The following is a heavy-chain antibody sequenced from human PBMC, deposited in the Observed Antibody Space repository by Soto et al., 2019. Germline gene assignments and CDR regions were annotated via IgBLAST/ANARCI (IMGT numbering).Heavy chain of an antibody. CDR3: ARVDKVEYQLLDSSGWRRGAFDI. V-gene: IGHV1-18*01. Sequence: ASVKVSCEASGYTFTSYGISCVRQAPGQGLEWMGWISAYNGNTNYAQKLQGRVTMTTDTSTSTAYMELRSLRSDDTAVYYCARVDKVEYQLLDSSGWRRGAFDIWGQGTMVTVSS. D-gene: IGHD6-19*01. CDR2: ISAYNGNT. CDR1: GYTFTSYG. J-gene: IGHJ3*02.